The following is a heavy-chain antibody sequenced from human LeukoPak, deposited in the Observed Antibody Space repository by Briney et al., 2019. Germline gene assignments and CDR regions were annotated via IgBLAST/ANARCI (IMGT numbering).Heavy chain of an antibody. D-gene: IGHD3-3*01. Sequence: SETLSLTCIVSGGSISSYYWSWIRQPPEKGLEWIGYIYYSGSTNYNPSLKSRVTISVDTSKNQFSLKLNSVAAADTAVYYCASGEYYDFWSHRNNWFDPWGQGTLVTVSS. CDR3: ASGEYYDFWSHRNNWFDP. J-gene: IGHJ5*02. CDR2: IYYSGST. CDR1: GGSISSYY. V-gene: IGHV4-59*01.